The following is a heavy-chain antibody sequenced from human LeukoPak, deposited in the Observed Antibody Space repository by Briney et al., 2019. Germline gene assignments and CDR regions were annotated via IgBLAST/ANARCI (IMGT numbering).Heavy chain of an antibody. CDR1: GFTFSSYS. CDR2: ISSSSSYI. J-gene: IGHJ4*02. D-gene: IGHD6-19*01. Sequence: GGSLRLSCAASGFTFSSYSMNWVRQAPGKGLEWVSSISSSSSYIYYAESVKGRFTISRDNAKNSLYLQMNSLRAEDTAVYYCARDQGSAIAVAGGDFDYWGQGTLVTVSS. V-gene: IGHV3-21*01. CDR3: ARDQGSAIAVAGGDFDY.